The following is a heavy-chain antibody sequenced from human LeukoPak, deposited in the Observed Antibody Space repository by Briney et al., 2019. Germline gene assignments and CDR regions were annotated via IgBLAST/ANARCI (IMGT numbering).Heavy chain of an antibody. V-gene: IGHV3-21*01. D-gene: IGHD4-17*01. J-gene: IGHJ4*02. CDR2: ISTIITHI. CDR1: GFTFSNYF. CDR3: ARGGDYGDFGDY. Sequence: PGGSLRLSCAPAGFTFSNYFMNWVRQAPGKGLEWVSSISTIITHIYYTDSVKGRFTISRDNAKNSLFLQMNSLGAEDTALYYCARGGDYGDFGDYWGQGTLATVSS.